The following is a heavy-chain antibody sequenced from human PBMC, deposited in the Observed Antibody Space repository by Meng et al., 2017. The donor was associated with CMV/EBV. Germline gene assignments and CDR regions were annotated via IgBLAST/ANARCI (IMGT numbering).Heavy chain of an antibody. V-gene: IGHV3-23*01. CDR1: GFTFSSNA. CDR2: ISGSGGST. J-gene: IGHJ4*02. D-gene: IGHD5-18*01. Sequence: CAASGFTFSSNAMSWVRQAPGKGLEWVSAISGSGGSTYYADSVKGRFTISRDDSQNTLSLQMNSLRAEDTAIYYCAKLHNYGFPYSDYWGQGTLVTVSS. CDR3: AKLHNYGFPYSDY.